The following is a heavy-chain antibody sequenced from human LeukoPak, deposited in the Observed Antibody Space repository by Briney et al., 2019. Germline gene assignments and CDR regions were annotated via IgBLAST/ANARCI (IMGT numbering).Heavy chain of an antibody. Sequence: GGSLRLSCEVSGLTFSSYWMHWVRQAPGKGLVWVSRINSDGSTTTYADSVKGRFTISRDNAKNTLYLQMNSLRAEDTAVYYCAREGNWNDGFDYWGQGTLVTVSS. J-gene: IGHJ4*02. V-gene: IGHV3-74*01. CDR1: GLTFSSYW. CDR3: AREGNWNDGFDY. D-gene: IGHD1-20*01. CDR2: INSDGSTT.